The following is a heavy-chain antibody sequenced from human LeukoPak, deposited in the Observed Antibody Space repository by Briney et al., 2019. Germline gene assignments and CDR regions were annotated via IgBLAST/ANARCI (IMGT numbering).Heavy chain of an antibody. CDR2: IKSKPNGETT. V-gene: IGHV3-15*01. Sequence: IPGGSLRLSCAASGFTFSNAWMTWVRQAPGKGLEWVGRIKSKPNGETTDYAAPVKGRFTISRDDSKNMLFLQMNSLKTEDTAVYYCTTNSYGDCVDWGQGTLVTVSS. CDR3: TTNSYGDCVD. J-gene: IGHJ4*02. CDR1: GFTFSNAW. D-gene: IGHD2-21*02.